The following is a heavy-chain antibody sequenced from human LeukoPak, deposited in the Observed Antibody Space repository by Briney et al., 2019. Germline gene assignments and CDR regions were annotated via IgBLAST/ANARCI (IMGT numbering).Heavy chain of an antibody. Sequence: PGGSLRLSCAASGFTFSDYWMHWVRQAPGKGLVWVSRINTDGSFTRYADSVQGRFTISRDTAKNTLFLQMNSLRAEDTAVYYCAREAKVGGALQYWGQGLLVTVSS. V-gene: IGHV3-74*01. CDR2: INTDGSFT. J-gene: IGHJ4*02. D-gene: IGHD1-26*01. CDR3: AREAKVGGALQY. CDR1: GFTFSDYW.